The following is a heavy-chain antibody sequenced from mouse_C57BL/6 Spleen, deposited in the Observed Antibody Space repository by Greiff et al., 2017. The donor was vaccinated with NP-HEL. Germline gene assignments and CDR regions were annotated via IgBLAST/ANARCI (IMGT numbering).Heavy chain of an antibody. CDR1: GYTFTSYW. CDR2: IHPSDSDT. D-gene: IGHD1-1*01. Sequence: QVQLQQPGAELVKPGASVKVSCKASGYTFTSYWMHWVKQRPGQGLEWIGRIHPSDSDTNYNQKFKGKATLTVDKSSSTAYMKLSSLTSEDSAVYYCAILGTTVVAFYYCDYWGQGTTLTVSS. CDR3: AILGTTVVAFYYCDY. J-gene: IGHJ2*01. V-gene: IGHV1-74*01.